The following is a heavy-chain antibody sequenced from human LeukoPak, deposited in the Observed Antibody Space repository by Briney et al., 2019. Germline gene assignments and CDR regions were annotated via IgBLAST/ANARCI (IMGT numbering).Heavy chain of an antibody. CDR2: IYYSGRT. CDR1: GASMSSSDDY. J-gene: IGHJ2*01. Sequence: SETLSLTCTVSGASMSSSDDYWVWIRQPPGKRLEWIGSIYYSGRTYYNPSLKSRVTISGDTSKNQFSLNLSSVTAADTAVYYCETLGMDLWYFDLWGRGTLVTVSS. D-gene: IGHD7-27*01. CDR3: ETLGMDLWYFDL. V-gene: IGHV4-39*07.